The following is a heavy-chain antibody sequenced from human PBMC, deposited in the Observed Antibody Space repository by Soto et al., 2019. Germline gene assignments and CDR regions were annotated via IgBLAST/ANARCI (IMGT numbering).Heavy chain of an antibody. J-gene: IGHJ4*02. Sequence: PXESLAISRKGSGYSFAGYWITLVRQKRGKGLEWMGRIDPSDSQTYYSPSFRGHVTISVTKSITTVFLQWSSLRASDTAMYYCARQIYDSDTGPNFQYYFDSWGQGTPVTVSS. CDR1: GYSFAGYW. D-gene: IGHD3-22*01. CDR3: ARQIYDSDTGPNFQYYFDS. CDR2: IDPSDSQT. V-gene: IGHV5-10-1*01.